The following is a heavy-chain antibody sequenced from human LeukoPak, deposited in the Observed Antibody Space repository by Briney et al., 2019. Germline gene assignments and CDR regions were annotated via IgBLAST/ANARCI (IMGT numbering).Heavy chain of an antibody. CDR2: ISSSSSYI. D-gene: IGHD3-10*01. Sequence: GGSLRLSCAASGFTFSSYAMSWVRQAPGKGLEWVSSISSSSSYIYYADSVKGRFTISRDNAKNSLYLQMNSLRAEDTAVYYCATRYASGPIADYWGQGTLVTVSS. J-gene: IGHJ4*02. CDR3: ATRYASGPIADY. V-gene: IGHV3-21*01. CDR1: GFTFSSYA.